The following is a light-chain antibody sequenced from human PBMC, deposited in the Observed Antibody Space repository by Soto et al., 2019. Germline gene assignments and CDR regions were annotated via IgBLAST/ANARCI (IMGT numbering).Light chain of an antibody. CDR2: GAS. CDR1: QSVSSSY. V-gene: IGKV3-20*01. J-gene: IGKJ1*01. CDR3: QQYGSSPRT. Sequence: EIVFTQSPATLSLSPGERATLSCGASQSVSSSYLAWYQQKPGQAPRLLIYGASSRATGIPDRFSGSGSGTDFTLTISRLEPEDFAVYYCQQYGSSPRTFGQGTKVDI.